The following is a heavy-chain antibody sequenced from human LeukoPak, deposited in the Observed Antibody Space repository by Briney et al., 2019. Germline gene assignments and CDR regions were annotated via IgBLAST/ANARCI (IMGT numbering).Heavy chain of an antibody. J-gene: IGHJ5*02. CDR2: ISGDGGST. Sequence: GGSLRLSCAASGFTFDDYAMHWVRQAPGKGLEWVSLISGDGGSTYYADSVKGRFTISRHNSKNSLYLQMNSLRTEDTALYYCAKHGSGALWFDPWGQGTLVTVSS. CDR3: AKHGSGALWFDP. CDR1: GFTFDDYA. D-gene: IGHD3-10*01. V-gene: IGHV3-43*02.